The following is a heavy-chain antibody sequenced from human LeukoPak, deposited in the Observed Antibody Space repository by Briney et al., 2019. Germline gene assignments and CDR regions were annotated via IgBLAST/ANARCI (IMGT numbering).Heavy chain of an antibody. J-gene: IGHJ4*02. CDR2: IYHGGST. CDR1: GYSINTGYY. Sequence: SETLSLTCAVSGYSINTGYYWGWIRQPPGKGLEWIGSIYHGGSTYYSPSLKSRVTISVDTSKDQFSLKLISVTAADTALYYCARASFGFSSAWDFDYWGQGTLVTVSS. V-gene: IGHV4-38-2*01. CDR3: ARASFGFSSAWDFDY. D-gene: IGHD6-19*01.